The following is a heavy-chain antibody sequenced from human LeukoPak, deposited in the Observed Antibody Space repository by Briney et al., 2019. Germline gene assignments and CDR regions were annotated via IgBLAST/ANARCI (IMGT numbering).Heavy chain of an antibody. Sequence: PSETPLQISTASGASINSHYWSWIRQPAGKGLEWIGRIYISGSTNYTSSPQTRVTVSVATSKNQFSLKLTSVTAADTAVYYCARALNPLPGTYYSDYWGEAWSATVSS. J-gene: IGHJ4*01. D-gene: IGHD3-16*01. CDR3: ARALNPLPGTYYSDY. V-gene: IGHV4-4*07. CDR1: GASINSHY. CDR2: IYISGST.